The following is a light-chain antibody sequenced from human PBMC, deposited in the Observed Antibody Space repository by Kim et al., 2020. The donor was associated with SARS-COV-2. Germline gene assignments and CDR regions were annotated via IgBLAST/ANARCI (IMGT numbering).Light chain of an antibody. CDR3: GAWDVGLNGYV. CDR1: SSNMGSNT. CDR2: SNK. Sequence: GQRVTISCSGSSSNMGSNTVHWYQQLPGTAPKLLIYSNKKRPSGVPDRFSGAKSGTSASLAISGLQSEDEADYYCGAWDVGLNGYVFGTGTKVTVL. V-gene: IGLV1-44*01. J-gene: IGLJ1*01.